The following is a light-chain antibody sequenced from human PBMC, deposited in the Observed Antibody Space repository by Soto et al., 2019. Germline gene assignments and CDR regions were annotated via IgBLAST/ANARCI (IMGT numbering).Light chain of an antibody. CDR1: QSISSW. CDR3: QQYNSYPLT. Sequence: DIQMTQSPSTLSASVGDRVTITCRASQSISSWLAWYQQKPGKAPKLLIYKASSLESGVPSRFSGSGSGTEFTLTISSLQPDDYATYYCQQYNSYPLTFGGGPNVEIK. CDR2: KAS. V-gene: IGKV1-5*03. J-gene: IGKJ4*01.